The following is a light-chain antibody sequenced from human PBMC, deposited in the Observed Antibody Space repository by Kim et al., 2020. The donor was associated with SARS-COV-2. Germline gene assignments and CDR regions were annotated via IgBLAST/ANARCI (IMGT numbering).Light chain of an antibody. V-gene: IGKV3-11*01. CDR3: QQHTKWPPAPS. J-gene: IGKJ4*01. Sequence: SPWKGATHSCRAGQSVSINLSWYLHARGQPPRHLIYVASIRAASIPDRFIGSGSGTDFTLSNGSLESEDFAVYYCQQHTKWPPAPSFGGGTKLEI. CDR2: VAS. CDR1: QSVSIN.